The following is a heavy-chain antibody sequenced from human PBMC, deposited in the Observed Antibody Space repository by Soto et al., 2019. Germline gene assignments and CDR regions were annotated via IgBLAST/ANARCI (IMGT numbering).Heavy chain of an antibody. CDR2: IKQDGSEK. CDR1: GFTFSSYW. J-gene: IGHJ4*02. D-gene: IGHD3-10*01. V-gene: IGHV3-7*01. Sequence: GGSLRLSCAASGFTFSSYWMSWVRQAPGKGLEWVANIKQDGSEKYYVDSVKGRFTISRDNAKNSLYLQMNSLRAEDTAVYYCARGVPGSGSYYNDYWGQGTLVTVSS. CDR3: ARGVPGSGSYYNDY.